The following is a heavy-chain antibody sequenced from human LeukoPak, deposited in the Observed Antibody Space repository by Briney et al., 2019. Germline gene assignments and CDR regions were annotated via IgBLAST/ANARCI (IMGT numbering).Heavy chain of an antibody. V-gene: IGHV4-30-2*01. CDR3: ARDDYGDYSFDY. CDR2: IYHSGST. J-gene: IGHJ4*02. CDR1: GGSISSGGYS. Sequence: PSETLSLTCAVSGGSISSGGYSWSWIRQPPGKGLEWNGYIYHSGSTYYNPSLKSRVTISVDRSKNQFSLKLSSVTAADTAVYYCARDDYGDYSFDYWGQGTLVTVSS. D-gene: IGHD4-17*01.